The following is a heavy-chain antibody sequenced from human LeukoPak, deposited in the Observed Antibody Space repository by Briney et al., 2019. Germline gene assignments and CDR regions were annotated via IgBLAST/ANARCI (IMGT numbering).Heavy chain of an antibody. D-gene: IGHD4-11*01. J-gene: IGHJ6*03. V-gene: IGHV4-4*07. CDR1: GGSISSYY. CDR3: ARSPSEMTTVNYYYYMDV. Sequence: PSDTLSLNCTVSGGSISSYYWSWLRTPAAHALALIGRSYTSGSTNYNPSLKSRVTMSVDTSKNQFSLKLSSVTAADTAVYYCARSPSEMTTVNYYYYMDVWGKGTTVTVSS. CDR2: SYTSGST.